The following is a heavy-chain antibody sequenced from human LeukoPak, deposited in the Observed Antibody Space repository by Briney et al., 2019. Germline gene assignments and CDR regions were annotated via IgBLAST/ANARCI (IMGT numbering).Heavy chain of an antibody. J-gene: IGHJ4*02. CDR3: AKYGNSGWVIDN. CDR2: IYYSGST. D-gene: IGHD6-19*01. Sequence: SETLSLTCTVSGGSISSSSYYWGWIRQPPGKGLEWIGSIYYSGSTYYNPSLKSRVTMSVDTSKNQFSLKLSSVTAADTAVYFCAKYGNSGWVIDNWGQGTLVTVSS. V-gene: IGHV4-39*01. CDR1: GGSISSSSYY.